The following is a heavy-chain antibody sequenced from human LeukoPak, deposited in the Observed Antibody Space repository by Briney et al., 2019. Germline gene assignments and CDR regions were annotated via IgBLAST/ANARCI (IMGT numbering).Heavy chain of an antibody. Sequence: GASVKVSCKASGYTFISYDINWVRQATGQGLEWMGWMNPNNGRTGYAQKFQGRVTMTRNSSISTAYMELNTLRPEDTAVYYCARGSWITGTTSYYYHMDVWGKGTTVTVSS. D-gene: IGHD1-7*01. V-gene: IGHV1-8*01. CDR3: ARGSWITGTTSYYYHMDV. CDR2: MNPNNGRT. CDR1: GYTFISYD. J-gene: IGHJ6*03.